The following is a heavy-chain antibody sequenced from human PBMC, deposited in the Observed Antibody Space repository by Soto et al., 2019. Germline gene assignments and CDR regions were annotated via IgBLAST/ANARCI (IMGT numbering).Heavy chain of an antibody. CDR1: GFTFSRYG. Sequence: QVQLVESGGGVVQPGRSLRLSCAASGFTFSRYGMHWVRQAPGKGLEWVAVIWYDGSNTYYADSVKGRFTISRDNSKNTLYLQMNILRAEDTAVYYCARGEGQLLSDFWGQGTLVTVSS. CDR3: ARGEGQLLSDF. J-gene: IGHJ4*02. V-gene: IGHV3-33*01. D-gene: IGHD2-2*01. CDR2: IWYDGSNT.